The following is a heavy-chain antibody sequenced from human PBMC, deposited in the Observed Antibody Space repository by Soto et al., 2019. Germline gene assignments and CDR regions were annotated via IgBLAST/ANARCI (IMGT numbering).Heavy chain of an antibody. J-gene: IGHJ6*01. V-gene: IGHV1-58*02. CDR1: GFNFNTSV. CDR3: SIFFGWETF. CDR2: IVVGTDYA. Sequence: QRQVVQSGPEVKKPGTSVRVSCKPSGFNFNTSVIQWVRQTRGQRLEWIGWIVVGTDYADYAQKFQDRVILTRDMSTSTVYMELSSLRSEDTAVYYCSIFFGWETFWGQGTAGAVSS. D-gene: IGHD3-3*01.